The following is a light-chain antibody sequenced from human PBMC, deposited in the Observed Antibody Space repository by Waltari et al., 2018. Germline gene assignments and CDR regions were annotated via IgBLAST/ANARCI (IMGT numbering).Light chain of an antibody. Sequence: NLMLTQPHSVSESPGKTVTISCTPSSGSIATHYVQWYQQRPGGSATTVIYEGNQRPYGVPDRFSGSIDTSSDSASLTISGLRPEDEADYYCQSYDNNNPVVFGGGTKLIVL. CDR2: EGN. J-gene: IGLJ2*01. CDR1: SGSIATHY. V-gene: IGLV6-57*01. CDR3: QSYDNNNPVV.